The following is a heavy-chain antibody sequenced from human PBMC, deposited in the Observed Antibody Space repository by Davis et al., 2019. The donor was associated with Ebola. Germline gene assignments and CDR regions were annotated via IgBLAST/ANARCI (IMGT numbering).Heavy chain of an antibody. D-gene: IGHD3-3*01. CDR3: AKDASVRFCQDSWDDLDD. V-gene: IGHV3-23*01. J-gene: IGHJ4*02. CDR1: GFTFTSYA. Sequence: GESLKISCAASGFTFTSYAMSWVRQAPGKGLEWVSAIRGSGGSTYYADSVKGRFTISRDNSKNTLYLQMNSLRAEDTVVYYCAKDASVRFCQDSWDDLDDWGQGTLVTVSS. CDR2: IRGSGGST.